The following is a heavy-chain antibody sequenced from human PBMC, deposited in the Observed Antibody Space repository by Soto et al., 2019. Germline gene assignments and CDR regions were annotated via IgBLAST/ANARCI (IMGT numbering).Heavy chain of an antibody. Sequence: SGGSLRLSCAASGFTSSTYALSWVRQAPGKGLEWVSAISANGQGIYYADSVRGRFTISRDNSKNTIFLHMDSLRAEDTAVYYCAKDRNYPRDQFHYWGQGTLVTVSS. D-gene: IGHD1-7*01. V-gene: IGHV3-23*01. CDR1: GFTSSTYA. CDR2: ISANGQGI. J-gene: IGHJ4*02. CDR3: AKDRNYPRDQFHY.